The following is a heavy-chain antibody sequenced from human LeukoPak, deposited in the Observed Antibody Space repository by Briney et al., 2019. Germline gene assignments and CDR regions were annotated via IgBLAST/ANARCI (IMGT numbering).Heavy chain of an antibody. D-gene: IGHD4-17*01. CDR3: AREAGDYRENYFDY. V-gene: IGHV3-53*01. Sequence: GGSLRLSCAASGFTVSSNYMSWARQAPGKGLEWVSVIYSGGSTYYADSVKGRFTISRDNSKNTLYLQMNSLRAEDTAVYYCAREAGDYRENYFDYWGQGTLVTVSS. CDR1: GFTVSSNY. CDR2: IYSGGST. J-gene: IGHJ4*02.